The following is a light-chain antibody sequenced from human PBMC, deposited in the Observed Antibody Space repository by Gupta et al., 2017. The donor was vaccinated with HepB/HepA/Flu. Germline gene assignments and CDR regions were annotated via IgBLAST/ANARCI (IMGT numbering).Light chain of an antibody. J-gene: IGKJ4*01. CDR3: QQRSKCPLT. CDR1: QSISRY. Sequence: VFRQYPDTQSLSPGETATLSCSASQSISRYSAWYHQKPGQASRLLIYDASNRATGIPAMCSGSGSATDFTLTISSLEAEDFAVYYCQQRSKCPLTFGGGTKVEIK. V-gene: IGKV3-11*01. CDR2: DAS.